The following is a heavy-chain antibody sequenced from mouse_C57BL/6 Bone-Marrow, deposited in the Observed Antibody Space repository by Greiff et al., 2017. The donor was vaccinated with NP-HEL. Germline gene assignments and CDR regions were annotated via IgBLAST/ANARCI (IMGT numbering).Heavy chain of an antibody. V-gene: IGHV1-26*01. Sequence: EVQLQQSGPELVKPGASVKISCKASGYTFTDYYMNWVKQSHGKSLEWIGDINPNNGGTSYNQKFKGKATLTVDKSSSTAYMELRSLTSEDSAVYYCARIAITTVVAPFAYWGQGTLVTVSA. D-gene: IGHD1-1*01. J-gene: IGHJ3*01. CDR2: INPNNGGT. CDR3: ARIAITTVVAPFAY. CDR1: GYTFTDYY.